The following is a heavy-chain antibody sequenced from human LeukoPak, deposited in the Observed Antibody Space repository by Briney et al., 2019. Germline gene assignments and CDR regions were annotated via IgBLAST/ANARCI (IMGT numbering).Heavy chain of an antibody. J-gene: IGHJ4*02. CDR3: ARTYGAFTIFGERKYYFDY. CDR1: GDSISSYY. V-gene: IGHV4-59*08. Sequence: SETLSLTCTVSGDSISSYYWSWIRQPPGKGLEWIGYIYYSGSTNYNPSLKSRVTISVDTSKNQFSLKLSSVTAADTAVYYCARTYGAFTIFGERKYYFDYWGQGTLVTVSS. CDR2: IYYSGST. D-gene: IGHD3-3*01.